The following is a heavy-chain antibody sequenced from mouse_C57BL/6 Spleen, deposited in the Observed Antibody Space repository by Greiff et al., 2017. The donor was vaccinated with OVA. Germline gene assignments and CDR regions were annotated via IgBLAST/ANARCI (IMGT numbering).Heavy chain of an antibody. CDR1: GYSITSGYY. CDR3: ARDRPSYWYFDV. J-gene: IGHJ1*03. Sequence: DVQLQESGPGLVKPSQSLSLTCSVTGYSITSGYYWNWIRQFPGNKLEWMGYISYDGSNNYNPYLKNRISITRDTSKNQFFLKLNSVTTEDTATYYCARDRPSYWYFDVWGTGTTVTVSS. D-gene: IGHD6-1*01. CDR2: ISYDGSN. V-gene: IGHV3-6*01.